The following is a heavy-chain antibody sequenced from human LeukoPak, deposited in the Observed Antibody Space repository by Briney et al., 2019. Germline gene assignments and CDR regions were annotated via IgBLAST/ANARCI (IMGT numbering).Heavy chain of an antibody. V-gene: IGHV1-18*01. CDR2: ISAYNGNT. D-gene: IGHD3-22*01. Sequence: SEKVSCKASGNTFTSYGISWVRQAPGQGLEWMGWISAYNGNTNYAQKLQGRVTMTTDTSTSTAYMELRSLRSDDTAVYYCARGKSAATYDYDSSGSGFDCGGQGTLVTVSS. J-gene: IGHJ4*02. CDR3: ARGKSAATYDYDSSGSGFDC. CDR1: GNTFTSYG.